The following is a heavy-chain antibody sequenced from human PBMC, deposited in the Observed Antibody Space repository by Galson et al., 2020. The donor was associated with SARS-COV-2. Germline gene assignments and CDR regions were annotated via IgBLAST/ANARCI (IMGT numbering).Heavy chain of an antibody. Sequence: GGSLRLSCAASGITYSSYAMSWVRQAPGKGLEWVSAIRGSGGSTYYADSVKGRFTISRDNSKNTLFLQMSGLRAEDTAVYYCARPKGGYDCRICYPFDYLGQGTLVTVSS. CDR3: ARPKGGYDCRICYPFDY. D-gene: IGHD3-3*01. CDR2: IRGSGGST. V-gene: IGHV3-23*01. CDR1: GITYSSYA. J-gene: IGHJ4*02.